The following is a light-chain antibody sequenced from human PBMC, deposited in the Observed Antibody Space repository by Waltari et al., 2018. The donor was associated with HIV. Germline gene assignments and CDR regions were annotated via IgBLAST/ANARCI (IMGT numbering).Light chain of an antibody. CDR3: QQRSDWPLT. CDR1: QSISNY. V-gene: IGKV3-11*01. CDR2: DAS. Sequence: VLPQSPPTLSLSPGVRATLSCSASQSISNYLAWFQQKPGQAPRLLISDASNRATGIPARFSGSGSGTDFALTISSLEPEDFAVYYCQQRSDWPLTFGGGTKVEIK. J-gene: IGKJ4*01.